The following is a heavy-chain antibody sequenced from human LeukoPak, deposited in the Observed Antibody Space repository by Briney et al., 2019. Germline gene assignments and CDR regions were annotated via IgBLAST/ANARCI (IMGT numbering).Heavy chain of an antibody. CDR3: AKDLMRDRWFGES. D-gene: IGHD3-10*01. CDR1: GFTFSDYG. CDR2: IRYEGNDK. Sequence: GGSLRLSCAASGFTFSDYGMHWVRQAPGKGLEWVAFIRYEGNDKYYADSVKGRFTISRDNYKNTLYSEVNSLRVEDTAVYYCAKDLMRDRWFGESWGQGTLVIVSS. J-gene: IGHJ5*02. V-gene: IGHV3-30*02.